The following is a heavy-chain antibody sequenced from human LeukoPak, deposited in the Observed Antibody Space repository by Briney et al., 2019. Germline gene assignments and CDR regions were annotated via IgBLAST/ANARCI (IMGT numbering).Heavy chain of an antibody. CDR3: ARELSPFDAFDI. D-gene: IGHD2/OR15-2a*01. V-gene: IGHV3-74*01. CDR1: GFTFSSYW. Sequence: GGSLRLSCAASGFTFSSYWMHWVRQAPGKGLVWVSRIKSDGSYTSYADSVKGRFTISRDNAKNTLYLQMNSLRAEDTAVYYCARELSPFDAFDIWGQGTMVTVSS. J-gene: IGHJ3*02. CDR2: IKSDGSYT.